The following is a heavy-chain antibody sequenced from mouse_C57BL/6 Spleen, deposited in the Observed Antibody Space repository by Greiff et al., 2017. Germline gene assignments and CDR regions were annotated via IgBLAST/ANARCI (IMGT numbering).Heavy chain of an antibody. V-gene: IGHV1-64*01. Sequence: QVQLKQPGAELVKPGASVKLSCKASGYTFTSYWMPWVKQRPGQGLEWIGMIHPNSGSTNYNEKFKSKATLTVDKSSSTAYMQLSSLTSEYSAVDYCARPYYSNYPYYWGQGTTLTVSS. CDR2: IHPNSGST. CDR3: ARPYYSNYPYY. CDR1: GYTFTSYW. D-gene: IGHD2-5*01. J-gene: IGHJ2*01.